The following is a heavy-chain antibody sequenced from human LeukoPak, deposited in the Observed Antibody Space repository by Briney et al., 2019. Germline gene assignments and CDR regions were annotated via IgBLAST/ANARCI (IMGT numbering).Heavy chain of an antibody. CDR1: GFTFSYYA. CDR2: ISYDGSNK. J-gene: IGHJ4*02. D-gene: IGHD1-1*01. V-gene: IGHV3-30*04. Sequence: PGGSLRLSCAASGFTFSYYAIHWVRQAPGKGLEWVAVISYDGSNKYYADSVKGRFIISRDNSKNTLYLQMNSLRAEDTAVYYCAKEKLERPYYFDYWGQGTLVTVSS. CDR3: AKEKLERPYYFDY.